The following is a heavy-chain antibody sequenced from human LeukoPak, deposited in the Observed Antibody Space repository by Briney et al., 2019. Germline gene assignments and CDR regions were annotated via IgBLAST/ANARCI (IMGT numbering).Heavy chain of an antibody. J-gene: IGHJ5*02. V-gene: IGHV3-7*01. D-gene: IGHD3-22*01. CDR2: INGDGSEQ. CDR3: ARLRIGSSGFWWFDP. CDR1: GFTFSSYS. Sequence: PGGSLRLSCAASGFTFSSYSMNWVRQAPGKGLEWVANINGDGSEQYYLDSVEGRFTISRDNVKNSLYLQMNSLRAEGTTVYYCARLRIGSSGFWWFDPWGQGTPVTVSS.